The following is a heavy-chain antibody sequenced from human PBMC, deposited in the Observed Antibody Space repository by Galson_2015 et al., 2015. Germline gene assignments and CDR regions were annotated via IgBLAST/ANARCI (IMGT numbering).Heavy chain of an antibody. J-gene: IGHJ4*02. CDR3: ARRSGSGTFDY. CDR2: IYSGGST. V-gene: IGHV3-53*01. D-gene: IGHD3-10*01. Sequence: SLRLSCAASGFTVSSNYMSWVRQAPGKGLEWVSVIYSGGSTYYADSVKGRFTISRDNSKNTLYLQMNSLRAEDTAVHYCARRSGSGTFDYWGQETLVTVSS. CDR1: GFTVSSNY.